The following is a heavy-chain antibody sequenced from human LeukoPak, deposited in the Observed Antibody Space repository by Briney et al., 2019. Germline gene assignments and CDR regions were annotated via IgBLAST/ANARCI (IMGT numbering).Heavy chain of an antibody. CDR1: GLTFSSYW. Sequence: GGSLRLSCAASGLTFSSYWMSWVRQAPGKGLEWVANINQDGSEKYYVDSVKGRFTISRDNAKNSLYLQMNSLRAEDTALYYGAKDRIGNSYWGQETLVTVSS. D-gene: IGHD2/OR15-2a*01. CDR3: AKDRIGNSY. CDR2: INQDGSEK. V-gene: IGHV3-7*05. J-gene: IGHJ4*02.